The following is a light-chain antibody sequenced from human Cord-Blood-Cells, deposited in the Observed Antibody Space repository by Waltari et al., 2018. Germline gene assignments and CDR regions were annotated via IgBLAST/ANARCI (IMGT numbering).Light chain of an antibody. CDR3: QQYNSYSGT. CDR1: QSISSW. V-gene: IGKV1-5*01. Sequence: DIQMTQSPSTLSASVGDRVTITCRASQSISSWLAWYQQKPVKAPKLLIYDASSLESGVPSRFSGSGSGTEFTLTISSLQPDEFATYYCQQYNSYSGTFGQGTKVEIK. J-gene: IGKJ1*01. CDR2: DAS.